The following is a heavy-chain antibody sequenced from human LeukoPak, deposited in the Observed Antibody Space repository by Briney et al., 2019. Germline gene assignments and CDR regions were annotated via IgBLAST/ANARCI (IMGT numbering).Heavy chain of an antibody. CDR1: GDSVSSNSAA. D-gene: IGHD3-3*01. Sequence: SQTLSLTCAISGDSVSSNSAAWNWIRQSPSRGLEWLGRTYYRSKWYNDYAVSVKSRITINPDTSKNQFSLQLNSVTPEDTAVYYCARDPRPRFWSGYYKSDAFDIWGQGTMVTVSS. J-gene: IGHJ3*02. CDR2: TYYRSKWYN. V-gene: IGHV6-1*01. CDR3: ARDPRPRFWSGYYKSDAFDI.